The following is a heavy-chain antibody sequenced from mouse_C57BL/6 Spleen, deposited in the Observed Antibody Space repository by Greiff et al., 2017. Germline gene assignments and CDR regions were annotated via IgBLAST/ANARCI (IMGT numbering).Heavy chain of an antibody. CDR1: GYTFTSYW. J-gene: IGHJ1*03. Sequence: QVQLQQPGAELVKPGASVKLSCKASGYTFTSYWMHWVKQRPGQGLEWIGMIHPNSGSTNYNEKFKSKATLTVDKSSSTAYMQLSSLTSEDSAVYYCARFDYDRAYWYCDVWGTGTTVTVSS. D-gene: IGHD2-4*01. CDR3: ARFDYDRAYWYCDV. CDR2: IHPNSGST. V-gene: IGHV1-64*01.